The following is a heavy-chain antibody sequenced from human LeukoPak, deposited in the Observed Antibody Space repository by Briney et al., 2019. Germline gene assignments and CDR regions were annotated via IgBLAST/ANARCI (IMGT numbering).Heavy chain of an antibody. CDR2: IYDSGST. CDR3: ARNLAAAGTRANWFDP. Sequence: SETLSLTCTVSGYSISSGYYWGWIRQPPGKGLEWIGSIYDSGSTYYNPSLKSRVTISVDTSKNQFSLKLSSVTAADTAVYYCARNLAAAGTRANWFDPWGQGTLVTVSS. CDR1: GYSISSGYY. D-gene: IGHD6-13*01. J-gene: IGHJ5*02. V-gene: IGHV4-38-2*02.